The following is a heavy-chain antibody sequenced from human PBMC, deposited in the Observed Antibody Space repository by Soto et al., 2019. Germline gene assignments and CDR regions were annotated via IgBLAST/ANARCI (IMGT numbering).Heavy chain of an antibody. CDR3: ARGRLSLTGYYYYYYGMDV. CDR2: INHSGST. V-gene: IGHV4-34*01. CDR1: GGSFSGYY. Sequence: PSETLSLTCAVYGGSFSGYYWSWIRQPPGKGLEWIGEINHSGSTNYNPSLKSRVTMSVDTSKNQFSLKLSSVTAADTAVYYCARGRLSLTGYYYYYYGMDVWGQGTTVTVSS. D-gene: IGHD3-9*01. J-gene: IGHJ6*02.